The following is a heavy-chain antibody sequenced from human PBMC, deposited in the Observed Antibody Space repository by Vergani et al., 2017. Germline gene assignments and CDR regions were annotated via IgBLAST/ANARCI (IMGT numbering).Heavy chain of an antibody. CDR2: ISSSGSTI. Sequence: EVQLVESGGGLVQPGGSLRLSCAASGFTFSSYEMNWVRQAPGKGLEWVSYISSSGSTIYYADSVKGRFTISRDNAKNSLYLQMNSLRAEDTAVYYCAKGLQWLDXFDYWGQGTLVTVSS. V-gene: IGHV3-48*03. J-gene: IGHJ4*02. CDR3: AKGLQWLDXFDY. CDR1: GFTFSSYE. D-gene: IGHD6-19*01.